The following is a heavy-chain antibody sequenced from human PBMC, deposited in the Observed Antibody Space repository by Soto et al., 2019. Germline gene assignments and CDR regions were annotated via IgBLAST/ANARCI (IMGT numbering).Heavy chain of an antibody. J-gene: IGHJ3*02. CDR2: INPNSGGT. CDR1: GYTFTGYY. V-gene: IGHV1-2*04. CDR3: ARHLLTGDNDVFDI. D-gene: IGHD7-27*01. Sequence: ASVKVSCKASGYTFTGYYMHWVRQAPGQGLEWMGWINPNSGGTNYAQKFQGWVTMTRDTSISTAYMELSRLRSDDTAVYYCARHLLTGDNDVFDIWGQGTMVTVSS.